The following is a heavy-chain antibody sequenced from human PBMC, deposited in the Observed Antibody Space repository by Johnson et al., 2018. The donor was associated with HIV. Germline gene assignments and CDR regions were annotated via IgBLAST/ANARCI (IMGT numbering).Heavy chain of an antibody. CDR1: GFTFSSYA. Sequence: VQLVESGGGVVQPGRSLRLSCAASGFTFSSYAMHWVRQAPGKGLEWVSAISGSGGSTYYADSVKGRFTISRDNSKNTLYLQMNSLRAEDTAVYYCAKTYYYDSSGSLDAFDSWGQGTMVTVSS. D-gene: IGHD3-22*01. CDR2: ISGSGGST. J-gene: IGHJ3*02. CDR3: AKTYYYDSSGSLDAFDS. V-gene: IGHV3-23*04.